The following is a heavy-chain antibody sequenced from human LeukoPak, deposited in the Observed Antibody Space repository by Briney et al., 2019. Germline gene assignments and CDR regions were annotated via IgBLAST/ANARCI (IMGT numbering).Heavy chain of an antibody. V-gene: IGHV3-69-1*01. CDR1: GFTFSRYA. D-gene: IGHD2-21*02. CDR3: AREQTRGGDLDY. J-gene: IGHJ4*02. CDR2: FSNHNAI. Sequence: PGGSLRLSCAASGFTFSRYAMSWVRQAPGKGLEWISSFSNHNAIFYADSVKGRFTISRDNARNSLYLQMFSLKVEDTAVYYCAREQTRGGDLDYWGQGAQITVSS.